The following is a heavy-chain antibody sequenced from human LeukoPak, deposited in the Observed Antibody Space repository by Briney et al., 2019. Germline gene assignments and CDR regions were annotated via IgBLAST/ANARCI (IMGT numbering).Heavy chain of an antibody. V-gene: IGHV1-24*01. Sequence: VASVRVSCKVSGYTLTELSMHWVRQAPGKGLEWMGSFDPEDGETIYAQKFQGRVTMTEDTSTDTAYMELSSLTSEDTAVYYCATLGDSSNYYPLYYFDYWGQGTLVTVSS. CDR2: FDPEDGET. D-gene: IGHD3-22*01. CDR3: ATLGDSSNYYPLYYFDY. CDR1: GYTLTELS. J-gene: IGHJ4*02.